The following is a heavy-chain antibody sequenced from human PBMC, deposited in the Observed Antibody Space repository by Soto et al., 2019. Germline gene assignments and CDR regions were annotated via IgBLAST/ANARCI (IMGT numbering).Heavy chain of an antibody. Sequence: EVQLLESGGGLVQPGGSLRLSCAASGFTFSSYAMSWVRQAPGKGLEWVSGISGSGGSTYYADSVKGRCTISRDNSKNKLYLQMNSLRAEDTAVYYCAKDRSGAAAIYFDYWGQGTLVTVSS. CDR2: ISGSGGST. D-gene: IGHD6-25*01. CDR3: AKDRSGAAAIYFDY. CDR1: GFTFSSYA. J-gene: IGHJ4*02. V-gene: IGHV3-23*01.